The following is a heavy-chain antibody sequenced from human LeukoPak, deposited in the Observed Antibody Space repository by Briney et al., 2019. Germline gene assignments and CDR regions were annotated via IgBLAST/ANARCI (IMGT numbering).Heavy chain of an antibody. CDR1: GFTFSNYW. V-gene: IGHV3-7*04. Sequence: GGSLRLSCAASGFTFSNYWMSWVRQAPGKGLEWVANIKRDGREKYYVDSVKGRFTISRDNAKNSLYLQMNSLRAEDTAVYYCARDRYSSGGLDVWGQGTTVTVSS. J-gene: IGHJ6*02. CDR2: IKRDGREK. CDR3: ARDRYSSGGLDV. D-gene: IGHD3-22*01.